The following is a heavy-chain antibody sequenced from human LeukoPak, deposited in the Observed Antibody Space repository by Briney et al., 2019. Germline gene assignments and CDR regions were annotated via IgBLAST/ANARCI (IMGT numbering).Heavy chain of an antibody. Sequence: PGGSLRLSCAASGFTFSSYWMHWVRQAPGKGLVWVSRINTDGRSASYPESVRGRFTISRDNAKNTLYLQMNSLRAEDTAVYYCARGDYYYDSSGYYCFDYWGQGTLVTVSS. V-gene: IGHV3-74*01. CDR2: INTDGRSA. J-gene: IGHJ4*02. CDR1: GFTFSSYW. D-gene: IGHD3-22*01. CDR3: ARGDYYYDSSGYYCFDY.